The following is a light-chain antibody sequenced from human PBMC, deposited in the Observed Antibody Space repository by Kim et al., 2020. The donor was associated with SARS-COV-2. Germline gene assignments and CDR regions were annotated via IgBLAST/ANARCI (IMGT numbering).Light chain of an antibody. Sequence: SSELTQDPAVSVALGQTVRITCQGDSLRSYYASWYQQKPGQAPVLVIYGKNNRPSGIPDRFSGSSPGNTASLTITGAQAEDEADYYCNSRDSSGNHPPVF. CDR3: NSRDSSGNHPPV. J-gene: IGLJ1*01. CDR1: SLRSYY. CDR2: GKN. V-gene: IGLV3-19*01.